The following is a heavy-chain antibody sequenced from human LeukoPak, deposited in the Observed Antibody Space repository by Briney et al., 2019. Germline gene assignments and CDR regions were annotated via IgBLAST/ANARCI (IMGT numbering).Heavy chain of an antibody. CDR1: AGSISSGDYY. V-gene: IGHV4-30-4*01. J-gene: IGHJ4*02. CDR2: IYYSGST. D-gene: IGHD6-19*01. Sequence: SETLSLTCTVSAGSISSGDYYWSWIRQPPGKGLEWIGDIYYSGSTYYNPSLKSRVTISVDRSKNQFSLKLSSVTAADTAVYYCARLAVAGADYWGQGTLVTVSS. CDR3: ARLAVAGADY.